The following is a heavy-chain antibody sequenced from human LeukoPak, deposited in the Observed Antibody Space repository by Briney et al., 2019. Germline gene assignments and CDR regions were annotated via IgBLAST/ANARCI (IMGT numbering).Heavy chain of an antibody. D-gene: IGHD3-10*01. CDR2: IYYRGRT. CDR1: GGSVSTGSNY. J-gene: IGHJ4*02. Sequence: SQTLSLTCTVSGGSVSTGSNYWSWLRQPPVKGLEWFRYIYYRGRTNYNPSLKCRLPIPVSTSKNQYSLKRTSVTAPDTAVYYCAGVCSRGSGRYYSDYWGQGTLVTVSS. CDR3: AGVCSRGSGRYYSDY. V-gene: IGHV4-61*01.